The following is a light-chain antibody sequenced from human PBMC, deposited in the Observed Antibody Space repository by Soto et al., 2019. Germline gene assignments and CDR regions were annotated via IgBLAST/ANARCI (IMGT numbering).Light chain of an antibody. V-gene: IGLV1-44*01. CDR1: SSNIASNT. Sequence: QSVLTQPPSASGTPGQRVTVSCSGSSSNIASNTVNWYQQLPGTAPKLLIYSNDQRPSGVPDRFSASKSGTSASLAISGLQYEDEADYYCVSWDDSMNGHVFGTGTKVTVL. CDR2: SND. CDR3: VSWDDSMNGHV. J-gene: IGLJ1*01.